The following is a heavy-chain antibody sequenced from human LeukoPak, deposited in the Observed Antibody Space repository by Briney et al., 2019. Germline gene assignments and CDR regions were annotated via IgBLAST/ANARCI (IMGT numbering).Heavy chain of an antibody. V-gene: IGHV4-31*03. CDR3: ARAGAIATVHLDLDH. D-gene: IGHD6-13*01. CDR1: GGSISSGGYY. Sequence: PSETLSLTCTVSGGSISSGGYYWSWIRQHPGKGLEWIGYIYYSGSTYYNPSLKSRATISGDTSKNQFSLNLRSVTAADTAVYYCARAGAIATVHLDLDHWGRGTQVTVSS. J-gene: IGHJ4*02. CDR2: IYYSGST.